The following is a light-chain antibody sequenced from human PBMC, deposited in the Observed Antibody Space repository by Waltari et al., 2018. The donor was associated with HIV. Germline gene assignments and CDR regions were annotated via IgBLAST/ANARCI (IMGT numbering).Light chain of an antibody. CDR2: GNN. CDR3: QSYDNVLTAVI. CDR1: TSNLGANFD. Sequence: QSVLTQPPSVSAAPGQTVTVSCTGSTSNLGANFDVHWSQHLPGTAPKLLIYGNNNRPSGVPARFSGSRSGSSASLAITGLQAEDEADYYCQSYDNVLTAVIFGGGTKVTVL. V-gene: IGLV1-40*01. J-gene: IGLJ2*01.